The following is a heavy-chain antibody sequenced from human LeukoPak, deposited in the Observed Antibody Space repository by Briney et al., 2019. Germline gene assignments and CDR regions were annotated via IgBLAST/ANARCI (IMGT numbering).Heavy chain of an antibody. V-gene: IGHV4-34*01. D-gene: IGHD3-10*01. CDR3: ARSGSGSYYWYFHL. J-gene: IGHJ2*01. CDR2: INHSGST. Sequence: SENLSLTCAVYGGSFSGYDWSWIRQPPGKGLEWIGEINHSGSTNYNPSLKSRVTISVDTSKNQFSLKLSSVTAADTAVYYCARSGSGSYYWYFHLWGRGTLVTVSS. CDR1: GGSFSGYD.